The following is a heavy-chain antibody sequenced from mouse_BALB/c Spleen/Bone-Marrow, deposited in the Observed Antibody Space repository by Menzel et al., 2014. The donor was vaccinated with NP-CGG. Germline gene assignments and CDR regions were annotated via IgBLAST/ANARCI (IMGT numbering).Heavy chain of an antibody. Sequence: QVQLQQSGAELAKPGASVQMSCKASVYTFTSYWMHWVKQRPGQGLEWIGYINPSTGYTEYNQKFKDKATLTADKSSSTAYMQLSSLTSEDSAVYYCARGNYEAMDYWGQGTSVTVSS. D-gene: IGHD2-1*01. J-gene: IGHJ4*01. V-gene: IGHV1-7*01. CDR2: INPSTGYT. CDR3: ARGNYEAMDY. CDR1: VYTFTSYW.